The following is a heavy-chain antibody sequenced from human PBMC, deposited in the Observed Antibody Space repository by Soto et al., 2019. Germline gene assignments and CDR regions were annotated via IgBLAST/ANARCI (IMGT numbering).Heavy chain of an antibody. CDR2: VHYSGST. CDR3: ARRDYSTSSLGPFDY. D-gene: IGHD6-6*01. J-gene: IGHJ4*02. V-gene: IGHV4-59*11. CDR1: GGSISSHY. Sequence: QVQLQESGPGPVKPSETLSLTCVVSGGSISSHYWSWIRQPPGSGLEWIGFVHYSGSTNYSPSLKSRVTMSLDTSKNQFSLNLSSVTAADTAFYFCARRDYSTSSLGPFDYWGQGILVTVSS.